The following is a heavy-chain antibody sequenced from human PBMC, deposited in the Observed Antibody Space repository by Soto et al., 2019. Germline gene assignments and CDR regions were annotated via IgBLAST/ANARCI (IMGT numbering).Heavy chain of an antibody. CDR1: GFTFSSYS. D-gene: IGHD2-15*01. V-gene: IGHV3-21*01. CDR3: ARDRLVAATSAPPYCYYGMDV. J-gene: IGHJ6*02. Sequence: GGSLRLSCATSGFTFSSYSMNWVRQAPGMGLEWVSSISSSSRYIYYADSVRGRFTISRDNAKNSLYLQINSLRAEDTAVYYCARDRLVAATSAPPYCYYGMDVWGQGTTVTVSS. CDR2: ISSSSRYI.